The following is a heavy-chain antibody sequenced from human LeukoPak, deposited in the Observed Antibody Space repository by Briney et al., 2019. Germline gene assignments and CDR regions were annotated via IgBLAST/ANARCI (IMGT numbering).Heavy chain of an antibody. D-gene: IGHD2-21*02. V-gene: IGHV3-53*01. CDR2: IYSGGST. CDR3: ASSGHCGGDCYGAFDY. Sequence: GVSLRFSCAASGFTFSSYSMNWVRQAPGKGMEWVSVIYSGGSTYYADSVKGRFTISRDNSKNTLYLQMNSLRAEDTAVYYCASSGHCGGDCYGAFDYWGQGTLVTVSS. CDR1: GFTFSSYS. J-gene: IGHJ4*02.